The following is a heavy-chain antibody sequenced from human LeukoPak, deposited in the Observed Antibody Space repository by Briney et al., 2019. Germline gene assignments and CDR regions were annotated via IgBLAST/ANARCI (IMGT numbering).Heavy chain of an antibody. J-gene: IGHJ3*02. Sequence: GGSLRLSCAASGFTFSSYWMSWVRQAPGKGLEWVANIKQDGSEKYYVDSVKGRFTISRDNAKNSLYLQMNSLRAEDTAVYYCARVGTVVVPAAKGAFDIWGQGTMVTVSS. CDR2: IKQDGSEK. CDR1: GFTFSSYW. V-gene: IGHV3-7*01. D-gene: IGHD2-2*01. CDR3: ARVGTVVVPAAKGAFDI.